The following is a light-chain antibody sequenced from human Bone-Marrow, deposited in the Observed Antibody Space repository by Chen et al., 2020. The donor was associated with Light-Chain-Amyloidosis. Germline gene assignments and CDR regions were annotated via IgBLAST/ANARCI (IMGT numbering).Light chain of an antibody. V-gene: IGKV1-39*01. CDR1: QSINNY. J-gene: IGKJ3*01. CDR3: QQGYSKPFT. Sequence: DIQMTQSPSSLSASVGGRVTITCRSSQSINNYLNWFQQKPGKAPKLLFAASNLQSGVPSRFSGSGSGTAFTLTISSLQPEDFASYYSQQGYSKPFTFGPGTKVDFK. CDR2: AAS.